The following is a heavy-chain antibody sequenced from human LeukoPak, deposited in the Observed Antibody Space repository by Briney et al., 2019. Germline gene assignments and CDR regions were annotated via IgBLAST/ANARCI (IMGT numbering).Heavy chain of an antibody. Sequence: PSETLSLTCTVSAGSLSSSSYYWGWLRQPPGTGLEWFGIIYYRGSTYCNPSLKSRVTISVDTSKNQFSLKLSSVTAADAAVYYCARPLITCGGVTDWGQGTLVTVSA. CDR2: IYYRGST. J-gene: IGHJ4*02. D-gene: IGHD3-16*01. V-gene: IGHV4-39*01. CDR3: ARPLITCGGVTD. CDR1: AGSLSSSSYY.